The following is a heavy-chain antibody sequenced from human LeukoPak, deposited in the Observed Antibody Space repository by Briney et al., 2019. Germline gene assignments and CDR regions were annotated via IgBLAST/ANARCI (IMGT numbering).Heavy chain of an antibody. CDR2: ISYDGSNK. CDR1: AFTFSSYA. V-gene: IGHV3-30-3*01. J-gene: IGHJ5*02. D-gene: IGHD3-22*01. CDR3: ARFDHYYDSSGYSDNWFDP. Sequence: PGRSLRLSCAASAFTFSSYAMHWVRQAPGKGLEWVAVISYDGSNKYYADSVKGRFTISRDNSKNTLYLQMNSLRAEDTAVYYCARFDHYYDSSGYSDNWFDPWGQGTLVTVSS.